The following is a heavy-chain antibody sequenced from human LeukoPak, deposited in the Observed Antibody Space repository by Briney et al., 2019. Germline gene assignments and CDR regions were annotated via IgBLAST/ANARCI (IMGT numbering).Heavy chain of an antibody. CDR3: AREGYCSGGSCWFDP. CDR2: INPNSGGT. Sequence: GASVKVSCKASDYKFTSYGVSWVRQAPGQGLEWMGWINPNSGGTNYAQKFQGRVTMTRDTSISTAYMELSRLRSDDTAVYYCAREGYCSGGSCWFDPWGQGTLVTVSS. V-gene: IGHV1-2*02. J-gene: IGHJ5*02. D-gene: IGHD2-15*01. CDR1: DYKFTSYG.